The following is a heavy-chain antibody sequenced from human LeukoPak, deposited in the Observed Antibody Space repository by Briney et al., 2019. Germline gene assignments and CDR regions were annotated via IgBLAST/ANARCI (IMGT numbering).Heavy chain of an antibody. J-gene: IGHJ6*03. CDR3: VGSGSYYKELYYYYYMDV. V-gene: IGHV4-39*07. CDR2: IYYSGST. CDR1: GGSISSSSYY. Sequence: SETLSLTCTVSGGSISSSSYYWGWIRQPPGKGLEWIGSIYYSGSTYYNPSLKSRVTISVDTSKNQFSLKLSSVTAADTAVYYCVGSGSYYKELYYYYYMDVWGKGTTVTVSS. D-gene: IGHD3-10*01.